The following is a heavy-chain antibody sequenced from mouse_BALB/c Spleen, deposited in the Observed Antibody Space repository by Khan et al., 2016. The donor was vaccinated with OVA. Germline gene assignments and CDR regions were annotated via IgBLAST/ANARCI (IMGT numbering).Heavy chain of an antibody. D-gene: IGHD1-1*01. CDR3: ARSGLRWDFDY. CDR2: INPSTAYT. Sequence: QVQLKQSGAELAKPGASVKMSCKASGYTFINYWILWVKQRPGQGLEWIGYINPSTAYTEYNQNFKDKATLTADKSSSTAYMQLSSLTSEDSAVYYCARSGLRWDFDYWGQGTTLTVSS. V-gene: IGHV1-7*01. CDR1: GYTFINYW. J-gene: IGHJ2*01.